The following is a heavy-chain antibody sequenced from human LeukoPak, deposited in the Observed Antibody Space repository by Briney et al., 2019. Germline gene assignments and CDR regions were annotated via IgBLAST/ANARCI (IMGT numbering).Heavy chain of an antibody. CDR3: ARDRGNSGSYLNAFDI. J-gene: IGHJ3*02. CDR1: GYTFTAYY. CDR2: INPNSGGT. Sequence: ASVKVSCKASGYTFTAYYMHWVRQAPGQGLEWMGWINPNSGGTNYAQKFQGRVTMTRDTSSSTAYMELSRLRSDDTAVYYCARDRGNSGSYLNAFDIWGQGTMVTVSS. V-gene: IGHV1-2*02. D-gene: IGHD1-26*01.